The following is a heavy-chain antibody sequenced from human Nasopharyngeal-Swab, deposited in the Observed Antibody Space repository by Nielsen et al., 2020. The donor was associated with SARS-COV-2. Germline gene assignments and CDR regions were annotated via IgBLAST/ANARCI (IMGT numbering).Heavy chain of an antibody. J-gene: IGHJ6*03. Sequence: SVKVSCKASGGTFSSYAISWVRQAPGQGLEWMGGIIPIFGTANYAQKFQGRVTITADKSTSTAYMELSSLRSEDTAVHYCARSRYAGYSYGLGYYYYMDVWGKGTTVTVSS. CDR3: ARSRYAGYSYGLGYYYYMDV. D-gene: IGHD5-18*01. CDR1: GGTFSSYA. CDR2: IIPIFGTA. V-gene: IGHV1-69*06.